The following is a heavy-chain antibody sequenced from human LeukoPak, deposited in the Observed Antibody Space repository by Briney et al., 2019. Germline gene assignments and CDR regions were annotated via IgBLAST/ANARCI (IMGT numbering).Heavy chain of an antibody. V-gene: IGHV3-30*04. CDR3: ARDRGYDILTGYWTYYYYGMDV. D-gene: IGHD3-9*01. Sequence: LPGGSLSLSCAASGFTFSSYAMHWVRQAPGKGLEGVAVISYDGSNKYYADSVKGRFTISRDNSKNTLYLQMNSLRAEDTAVYYCARDRGYDILTGYWTYYYYGMDVWGQGTTVTVSS. CDR2: ISYDGSNK. J-gene: IGHJ6*02. CDR1: GFTFSSYA.